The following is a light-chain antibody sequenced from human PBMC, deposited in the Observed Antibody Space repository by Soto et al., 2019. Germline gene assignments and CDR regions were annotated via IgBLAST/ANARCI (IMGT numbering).Light chain of an antibody. V-gene: IGKV1-39*01. CDR2: DXS. CDR1: LDNSDY. CDR3: QQSYSAPLT. J-gene: IGKJ1*01. Sequence: DIHMTQFPLSLSASLGDRVTIPXRARLDNSDYLNWYQQEQGXAPKXXXFDXSTLRRGGPSRLSGSGSGTDFTLTISSLQREDFANYHCQQSYSAPLTFGQGTKVDIK.